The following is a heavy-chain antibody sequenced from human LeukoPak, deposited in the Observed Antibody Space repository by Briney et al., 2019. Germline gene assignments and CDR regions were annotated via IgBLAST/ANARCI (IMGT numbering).Heavy chain of an antibody. CDR3: ARARFSMATSYYFDY. Sequence: SETLSLTCTVSGGSINSYYWSWIRQPPGKGLEWIGYIHYSGSTNYNPSLKSRVTISVDTSKNQFSLKLSSVTAADTAVYYCARARFSMATSYYFDYWGQGTLVTVSS. V-gene: IGHV4-59*01. CDR2: IHYSGST. D-gene: IGHD5-24*01. J-gene: IGHJ4*02. CDR1: GGSINSYY.